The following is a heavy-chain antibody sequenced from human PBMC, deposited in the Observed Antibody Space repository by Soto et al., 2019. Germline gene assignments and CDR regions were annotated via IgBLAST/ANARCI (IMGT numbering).Heavy chain of an antibody. V-gene: IGHV4-61*01. Sequence: QVQLQESGPGLVKPSETLSLTCTVSGGSVSSGSYYWSWIRQPPGKGLEWIGYIYYSGSTNYNPSLNRRVNISADTCKNHFSLKLSSVTAADTAVYYCARDMGGGRAGYGMDVWGQGTTVTVSS. D-gene: IGHD1-26*01. CDR3: ARDMGGGRAGYGMDV. J-gene: IGHJ6*02. CDR1: GGSVSSGSYY. CDR2: IYYSGST.